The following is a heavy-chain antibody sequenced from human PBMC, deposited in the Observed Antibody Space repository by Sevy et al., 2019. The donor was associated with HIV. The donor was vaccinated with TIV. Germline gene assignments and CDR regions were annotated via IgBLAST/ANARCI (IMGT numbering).Heavy chain of an antibody. D-gene: IGHD6-19*01. Sequence: GGSLRLSCAASGFTFSTHAMHWVRQAPGKGPEWVALISYDGVIKYYAESVKGRFTISRDNSKNTLYLQMNSLRADDTAVYYCAREAGYSTGWSPGNYWGQGTLVTVSS. CDR3: AREAGYSTGWSPGNY. J-gene: IGHJ4*02. CDR2: ISYDGVIK. CDR1: GFTFSTHA. V-gene: IGHV3-30*14.